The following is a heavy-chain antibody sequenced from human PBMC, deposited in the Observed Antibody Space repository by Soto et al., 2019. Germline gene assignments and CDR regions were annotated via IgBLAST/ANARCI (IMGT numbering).Heavy chain of an antibody. D-gene: IGHD6-6*01. CDR2: LYPGDSDS. J-gene: IGHJ6*02. V-gene: IGHV5-51*01. Sequence: PGESLKISCKGSGYSFTHYWVGWVRQMPGKGLEWMGILYPGDSDSRYSPSFQGQVTISVDKSLRTAYLQWTSLKASDTALYYCARTRSFTLGFYYDGMDVWGQGTTVTVSS. CDR1: GYSFTHYW. CDR3: ARTRSFTLGFYYDGMDV.